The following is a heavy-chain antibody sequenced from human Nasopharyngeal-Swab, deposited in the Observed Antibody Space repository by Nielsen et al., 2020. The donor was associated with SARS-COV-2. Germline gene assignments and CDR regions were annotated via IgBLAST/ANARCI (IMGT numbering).Heavy chain of an antibody. J-gene: IGHJ6*02. CDR1: GYTFTGYY. Sequence: ASVKVSCKASGYTFTGYYMHWVRQAPGQGLEWMGWINPNSGGTNYAQKFQGRVTMTEDTSTDTAYMELSSLRSDDTAVYYCARDPTSVAGTGDYYYGMDVWGQGTTVTVSS. CDR3: ARDPTSVAGTGDYYYGMDV. D-gene: IGHD6-19*01. CDR2: INPNSGGT. V-gene: IGHV1-2*02.